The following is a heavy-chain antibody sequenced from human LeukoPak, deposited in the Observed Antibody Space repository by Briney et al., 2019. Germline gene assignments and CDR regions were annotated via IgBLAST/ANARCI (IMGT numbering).Heavy chain of an antibody. D-gene: IGHD6-19*01. CDR2: VIAGGDKT. CDR3: AKKRTPVAGTNYFDY. CDR1: GFTFSNYA. J-gene: IGHJ4*02. V-gene: IGHV3-23*01. Sequence: GGSLRLSCAASGFTFSNYAMSWVRQAPGKGLKWVSGVIAGGDKTDYAESVKGRFTIFRDNYKNTVYMQMTSVTAEDTARYYCAKKRTPVAGTNYFDYWGLGTMVTVSS.